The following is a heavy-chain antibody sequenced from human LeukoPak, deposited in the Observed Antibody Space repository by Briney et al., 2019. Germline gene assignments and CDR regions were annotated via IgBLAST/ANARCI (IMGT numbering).Heavy chain of an antibody. CDR1: GYSFTSYW. Sequence: GESPKISCKDSGYSFTSYWIGCVRQMSGKGLEWMGIIYPGDSDTRYSPFFQGQVTISADKSISTAYLQWSRLKAPDTAMYYCARDSSSWNGEIDYWGQGTLVTVSS. CDR3: ARDSSSWNGEIDY. D-gene: IGHD6-13*01. J-gene: IGHJ4*02. V-gene: IGHV5-51*01. CDR2: IYPGDSDT.